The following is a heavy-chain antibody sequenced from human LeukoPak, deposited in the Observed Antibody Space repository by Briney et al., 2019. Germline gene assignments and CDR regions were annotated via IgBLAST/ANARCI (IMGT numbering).Heavy chain of an antibody. V-gene: IGHV1-2*02. CDR1: GYSFTGYY. J-gene: IGHJ6*04. CDR2: INPNSGDT. Sequence: ASVKVSCKASGYSFTGYYMHWVRQAPGQGLEWMGWINPNSGDTKYAQKFQGRVTMTRDTSISTAYMEVSRLTSDDTAVYYCAREFMTTVTLDVWGEGTTVTVSS. CDR3: AREFMTTVTLDV. D-gene: IGHD4-17*01.